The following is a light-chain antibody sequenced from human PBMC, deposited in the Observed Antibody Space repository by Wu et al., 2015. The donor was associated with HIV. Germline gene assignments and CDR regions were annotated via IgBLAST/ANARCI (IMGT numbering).Light chain of an antibody. CDR3: QQYGSSPPYS. V-gene: IGKV3-20*01. J-gene: IGKJ2*03. CDR1: QSVSSN. Sequence: EIVVTQSPATLSVSPGERATLSCRASQSVSSNLAWYQQKPGQAPRLLIYGATTRATGIPARFSGSGSGTDFTLTISRLEPEDFAVYYCQQYGSSPPYSFGQGTKLEIK. CDR2: GAT.